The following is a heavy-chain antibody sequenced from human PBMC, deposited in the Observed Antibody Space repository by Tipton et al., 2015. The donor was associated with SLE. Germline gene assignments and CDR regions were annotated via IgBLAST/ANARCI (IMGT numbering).Heavy chain of an antibody. CDR1: GDSISSHY. J-gene: IGHJ3*02. CDR3: AGPIRQDGFDI. V-gene: IGHV4-59*04. Sequence: TLSLTCTVSGDSISSHYWSWIRQPPGKGLEWIGYIYYSGSTYYNPSLKSRVTISVDMSKNQFFLNLTSVTAADTAVYYCAGPIRQDGFDIWGQGTMVTVSS. CDR2: IYYSGST. D-gene: IGHD2-21*01.